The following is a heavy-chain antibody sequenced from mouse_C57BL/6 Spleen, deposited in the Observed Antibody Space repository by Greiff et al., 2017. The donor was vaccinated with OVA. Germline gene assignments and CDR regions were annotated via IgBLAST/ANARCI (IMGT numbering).Heavy chain of an antibody. CDR1: GFTFSSYG. CDR2: ISSGGSYT. J-gene: IGHJ2*01. D-gene: IGHD1-1*01. CDR3: ARQDYGSSYVNYFDY. V-gene: IGHV5-6*01. Sequence: ESGGDLVKPGGSLKLSCAASGFTFSSYGMSWVRQTPDKRLEWVATISSGGSYTYYPDSVKGRFTISRDNAKNTLYLQMSSLKSEDTAMYYCARQDYGSSYVNYFDYWGQGTTLTVSS.